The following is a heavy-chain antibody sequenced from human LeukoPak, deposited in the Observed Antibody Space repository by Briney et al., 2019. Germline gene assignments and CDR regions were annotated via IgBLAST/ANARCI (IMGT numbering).Heavy chain of an antibody. V-gene: IGHV7-4-1*02. CDR2: INTSTGNP. CDR1: GYTFTSFA. D-gene: IGHD6-19*01. CDR3: ATSGGHLAVAGYYYFDY. Sequence: GASVKVSCKASGYTFTSFAMNWVRQAPGQGLEWMGWINTSTGNPTYAQGFTGRFVFSLDTSVGTAYLQISSLKAEDTAVYYCATSGGHLAVAGYYYFDYWGQGTLVTVSS. J-gene: IGHJ4*02.